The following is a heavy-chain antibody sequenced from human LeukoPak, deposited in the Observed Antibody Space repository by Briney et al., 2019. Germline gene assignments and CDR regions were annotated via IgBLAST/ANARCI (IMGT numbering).Heavy chain of an antibody. J-gene: IGHJ5*02. CDR1: GGSISSYY. CDR2: IYYSGST. V-gene: IGHV4-59*01. CDR3: ARDRTGNNWFDP. D-gene: IGHD1-1*01. Sequence: SSETLSLTCTVSGGSISSYYWSWIRQPPGKGLEWIGYIYYSGSTNYNPSLKSRVTISVDTSKNQFSLKLSSVTAADTAVYYCARDRTGNNWFDPWGQGTLVTVSS.